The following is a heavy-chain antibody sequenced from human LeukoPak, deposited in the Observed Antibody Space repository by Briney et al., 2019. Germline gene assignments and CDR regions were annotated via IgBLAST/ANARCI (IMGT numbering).Heavy chain of an antibody. J-gene: IGHJ5*02. Sequence: GGSLRLSCAASGFTFDDYAMHWVRQAPGKGLEWVPLISWDGGSTYYADSVKGRFTISRDNSKNSLYLQMNSLRAEDTALYYCAKDGIVGAAGPGAWFDPWGQGTLVTVSS. D-gene: IGHD1-26*01. V-gene: IGHV3-43D*03. CDR2: ISWDGGST. CDR1: GFTFDDYA. CDR3: AKDGIVGAAGPGAWFDP.